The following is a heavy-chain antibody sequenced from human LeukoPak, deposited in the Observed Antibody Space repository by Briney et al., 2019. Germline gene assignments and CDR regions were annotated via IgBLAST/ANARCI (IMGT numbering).Heavy chain of an antibody. CDR3: AKSAQLALNY. J-gene: IGHJ4*02. CDR1: GASLSGYY. V-gene: IGHV3-23*01. D-gene: IGHD6-19*01. Sequence: ETLSLTCAVSGASLSGYYWSWVRQAPGKGLEWVSAISGTGSSTYYADSMKGRFTISRDNSKNTLYLQMNSLRAGDTALYYCAKSAQLALNYWGQGTQVTVSS. CDR2: ISGTGSST.